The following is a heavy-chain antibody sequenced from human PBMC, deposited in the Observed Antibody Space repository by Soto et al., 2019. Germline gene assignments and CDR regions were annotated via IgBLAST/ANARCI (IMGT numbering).Heavy chain of an antibody. J-gene: IGHJ5*02. Sequence: QVQLVQSGAEVKKPGSSVKVSCKASGGTFSSYAISWVRQAPGQGLEWMGGIIPIFGTANYAQKFQGRVTITADESTSTAYMELSSLRSEDTAVHYCARDRCSSTSCLRANWFDPWGQGTLVTVSS. V-gene: IGHV1-69*01. CDR3: ARDRCSSTSCLRANWFDP. CDR1: GGTFSSYA. CDR2: IIPIFGTA. D-gene: IGHD2-2*01.